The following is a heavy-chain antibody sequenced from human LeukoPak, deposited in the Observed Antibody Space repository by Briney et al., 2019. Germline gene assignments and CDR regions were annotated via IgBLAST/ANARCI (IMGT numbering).Heavy chain of an antibody. V-gene: IGHV3-7*01. D-gene: IGHD6-19*01. CDR1: GFTVSSNY. J-gene: IGHJ4*02. CDR3: ARAQYSSGWYDY. Sequence: GGSLRLSCAASGFTVSSNYFAWVRRSPGKGLEWVANIKQDGSEKYYVDSVKGRFTISRDNAKNSLYLQMNSLRAEDTAVYYCARAQYSSGWYDYWGQGTLVTVSS. CDR2: IKQDGSEK.